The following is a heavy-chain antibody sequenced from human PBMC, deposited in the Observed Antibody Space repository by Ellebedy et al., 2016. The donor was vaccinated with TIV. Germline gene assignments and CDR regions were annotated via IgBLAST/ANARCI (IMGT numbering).Heavy chain of an antibody. CDR1: GFTFSSFT. CDR3: ARPAASYSSSWYDFDC. V-gene: IGHV3-21*01. Sequence: GESLKISCAASGFTFSSFTMNWVRQAPGKGLEWVSSISSSGTYIHNADAVKGRFTISRDNAKNSLYLQMNSLRVEDTAVYYCARPAASYSSSWYDFDCWGQGTLVTVSS. J-gene: IGHJ4*02. D-gene: IGHD6-13*01. CDR2: ISSSGTYI.